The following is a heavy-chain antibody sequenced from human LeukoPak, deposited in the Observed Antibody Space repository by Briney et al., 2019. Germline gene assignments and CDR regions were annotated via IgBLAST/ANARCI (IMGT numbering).Heavy chain of an antibody. CDR1: GYTFTGYY. D-gene: IGHD3-22*01. CDR2: INPNSGGT. V-gene: IGHV1-2*02. J-gene: IGHJ4*02. Sequence: ASVKVSCKASGYTFTGYYMHWVRRAPGQGLEWMGWINPNSGGTNYAQKFQGRVTMTRDTSISTAYMELSRLRSDDTAVYYCARTKSSGYYPQTDYWGQGTLVTVSS. CDR3: ARTKSSGYYPQTDY.